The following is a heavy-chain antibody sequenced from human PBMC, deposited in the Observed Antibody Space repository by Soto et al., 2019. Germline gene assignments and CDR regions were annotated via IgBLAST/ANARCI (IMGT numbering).Heavy chain of an antibody. CDR1: GVSFNNNG. D-gene: IGHD3-10*01. V-gene: IGHV1-69*01. Sequence: QVQLVQSGAEVKKPGSSVKVSCKTSGVSFNNNGIGWVRQAPGHGLEWMGGVSPPFRTSNYGRKFQGRISITADASTGTVNMERSSLTSEDTAQYYCARVLYYGSGSYSPYGMDVWGQGTTVTVSS. CDR3: ARVLYYGSGSYSPYGMDV. CDR2: VSPPFRTS. J-gene: IGHJ6*02.